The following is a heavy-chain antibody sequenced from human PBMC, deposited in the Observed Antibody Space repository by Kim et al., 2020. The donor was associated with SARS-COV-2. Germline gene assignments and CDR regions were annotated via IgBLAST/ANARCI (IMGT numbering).Heavy chain of an antibody. CDR1: GFTFSSYG. V-gene: IGHV3-30*18. J-gene: IGHJ4*02. CDR3: AKSTYTYYYGSGDDLYYFDY. CDR2: ISYDGSNK. Sequence: GGSLRLSCAASGFTFSSYGMHWVRQAPGKGLEWVAVISYDGSNKYYADSVKGRFTISRDNSKNTLYLQMNSLRAEDTAVYYCAKSTYTYYYGSGDDLYYFDYWGQGTLVTVSS. D-gene: IGHD3-10*01.